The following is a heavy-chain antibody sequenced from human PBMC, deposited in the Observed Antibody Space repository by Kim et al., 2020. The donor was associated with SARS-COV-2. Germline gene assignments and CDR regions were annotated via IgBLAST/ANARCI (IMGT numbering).Heavy chain of an antibody. V-gene: IGHV4-34*01. D-gene: IGHD3-10*01. CDR1: Y. J-gene: IGHJ4*02. Sequence: YWNWIRQPPGKGLEWIGEINHSGSTNYNPSLKSRVTISVDTSKNQFSLKLSSVTAADTAVYYCARSGGYYYGSGSYYNPRVVFDYWGQGTLAT. CDR3: ARSGGYYYGSGSYYNPRVVFDY. CDR2: INHSGST.